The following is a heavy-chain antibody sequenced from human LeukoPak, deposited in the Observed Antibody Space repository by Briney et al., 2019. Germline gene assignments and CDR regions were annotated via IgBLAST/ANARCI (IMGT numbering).Heavy chain of an antibody. J-gene: IGHJ4*02. CDR2: ISGSGGST. CDR1: GFTFSSYS. D-gene: IGHD5-18*01. CDR3: AKGRGYSYGPLDY. V-gene: IGHV3-23*01. Sequence: GGSLRLSCAASGFTFSSYSMNWVRQAPGKGLEWVSAISGSGGSTYYADSVKGRFTISRDSSKNTLYLQMNSLRAGDAAVYYCAKGRGYSYGPLDYWGQGTLVTVPS.